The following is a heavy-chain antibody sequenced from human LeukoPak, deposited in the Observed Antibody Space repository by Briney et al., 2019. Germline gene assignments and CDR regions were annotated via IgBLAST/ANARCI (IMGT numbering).Heavy chain of an antibody. CDR1: GYTFTDYY. CDR3: ATDSGRGRAFDI. V-gene: IGHV1-69-2*01. CDR2: VDPEDGET. Sequence: ASVKISCKVSGYTFTDYYMHWVQQAPGKGLEWMGLVDPEDGETIYAEKFQGRVTITADTSTETAYMELSSLRSEDTAVYYCATDSGRGRAFDIWGQGTMVTVSS. D-gene: IGHD3-10*01. J-gene: IGHJ3*02.